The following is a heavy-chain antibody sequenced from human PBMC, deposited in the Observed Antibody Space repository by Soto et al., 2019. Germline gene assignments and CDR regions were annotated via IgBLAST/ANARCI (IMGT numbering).Heavy chain of an antibody. CDR1: GFTFSSYS. V-gene: IGHV3-33*01. CDR3: ARDSHVGSGWQLTANY. CDR2: IWYDGSNK. J-gene: IGHJ4*02. Sequence: GGALKLSCAASGFTFSSYSMHWVRQAPGKGLEWVAVIWYDGSNKYYAESVKGRFTISRDNSKNTLYLQMNSLRAEDTAVYYCARDSHVGSGWQLTANYWGQGTLVTVSS. D-gene: IGHD6-19*01.